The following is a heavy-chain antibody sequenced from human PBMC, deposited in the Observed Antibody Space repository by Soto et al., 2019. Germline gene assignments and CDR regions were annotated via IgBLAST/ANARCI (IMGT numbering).Heavy chain of an antibody. CDR1: GGTFSSYA. Sequence: SVKFSCKASGGTFSSYAISWVRQAPGQGLEWMGGIIPIFGTANYAQKFQGRVTITADESTSTAYMELSSLRSEDTAVYYCAREVYCTNGVCPYFDYWGQGTLVTVSS. CDR3: AREVYCTNGVCPYFDY. CDR2: IIPIFGTA. D-gene: IGHD2-8*01. J-gene: IGHJ4*02. V-gene: IGHV1-69*13.